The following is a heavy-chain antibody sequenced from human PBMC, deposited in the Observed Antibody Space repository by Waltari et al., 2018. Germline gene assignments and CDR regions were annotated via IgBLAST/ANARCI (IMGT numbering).Heavy chain of an antibody. Sequence: EVQLVESGGVVVQPGGSLRLSCAASGFTFDDYAMHWVRQAPGKGLEWVALISWDGGSTYYADSVKGRFTISRDNSKNSLYLQMNSLRAEDTALYYCAKGQRPELLIDYWGQGTLVTVSS. CDR1: GFTFDDYA. D-gene: IGHD1-7*01. CDR2: ISWDGGST. V-gene: IGHV3-43D*04. J-gene: IGHJ4*02. CDR3: AKGQRPELLIDY.